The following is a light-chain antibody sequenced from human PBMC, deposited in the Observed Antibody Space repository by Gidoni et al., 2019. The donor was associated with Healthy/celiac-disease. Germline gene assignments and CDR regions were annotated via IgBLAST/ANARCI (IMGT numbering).Light chain of an antibody. J-gene: IGLJ3*02. CDR1: SSDVGGYNY. CDR2: EVS. Sequence: QSALTQPASVSGSPGQSITISCTGTSSDVGGYNYVSWYQQHPGKAPKRMIYEVSKRPSGVSNRFSGSKSGNTASLTISGLQAEDEADYYCSSYTSSSTIWVFGGGTKLTVL. V-gene: IGLV2-14*01. CDR3: SSYTSSSTIWV.